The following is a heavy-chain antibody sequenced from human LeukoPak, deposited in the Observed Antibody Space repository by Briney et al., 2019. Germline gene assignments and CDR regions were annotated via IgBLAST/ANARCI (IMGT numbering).Heavy chain of an antibody. CDR2: INPNSGGT. D-gene: IGHD2-8*01. J-gene: IGHJ5*02. CDR3: ARDLGYCTNDVCYRNWFDP. Sequence: ASVKVSFKASGYTFTDYYLHWVRQAPGQGLEWMGWINPNSGGTNSAQTFQGRVTMTRDTSITTAYLDLSRLRSDDTAVYYCARDLGYCTNDVCYRNWFDPWGQGTLVTVSS. V-gene: IGHV1-2*02. CDR1: GYTFTDYY.